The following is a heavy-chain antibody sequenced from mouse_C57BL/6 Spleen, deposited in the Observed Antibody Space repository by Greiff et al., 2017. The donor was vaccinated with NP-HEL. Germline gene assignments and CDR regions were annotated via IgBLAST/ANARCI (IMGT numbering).Heavy chain of an antibody. CDR1: GYSITSGYY. CDR2: ISYDGSN. Sequence: EVQLQESGPGLVKPSQSLSLTCSVTGYSITSGYYWNLIRQFPGNKLEWMGYISYDGSNNYNPSLKNRISITRDTSKNQFFLKLNSVTTEDTATYYCAREGHYDGYYGYFDYWGQGTTLTVSS. V-gene: IGHV3-6*01. CDR3: AREGHYDGYYGYFDY. J-gene: IGHJ2*01. D-gene: IGHD2-3*01.